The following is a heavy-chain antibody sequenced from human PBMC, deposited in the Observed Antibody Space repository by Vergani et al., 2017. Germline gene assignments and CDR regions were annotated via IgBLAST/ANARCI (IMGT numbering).Heavy chain of an antibody. V-gene: IGHV4-61*01. J-gene: IGHJ1*01. CDR3: ACTPEPPLFQH. Sequence: QLQLQESGPGLVKPSETLSLTCTVSGDSISSSTYYWGWIRQPPGTGLEWIGYIYYSGSTNYNPSLKSRVTISVDTSKNQFSLKLSSVTAADTAVYYCACTPEPPLFQHWGQGTLVTVSS. D-gene: IGHD1-14*01. CDR1: GDSISSSTYY. CDR2: IYYSGST.